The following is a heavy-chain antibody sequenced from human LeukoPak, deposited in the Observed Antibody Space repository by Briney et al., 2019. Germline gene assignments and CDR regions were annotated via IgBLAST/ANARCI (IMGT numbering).Heavy chain of an antibody. CDR2: VSYTVST. V-gene: IGHV4-39*02. CDR1: GGSISTSGYY. Sequence: PSETLSLTCTVSGGSISTSGYYWGWHRQPPGKGLEWIGSVSYTVSTYPSPSLTSRVTISVDTSKNHFSLKLSSVTAADTAVYYCARRFLAGNCFDYWGQGTLVTVAS. CDR3: ARRFLAGNCFDY. D-gene: IGHD3-3*01. J-gene: IGHJ4*02.